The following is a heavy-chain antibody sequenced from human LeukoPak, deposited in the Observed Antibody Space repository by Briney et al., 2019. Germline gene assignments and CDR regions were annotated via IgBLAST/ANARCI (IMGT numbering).Heavy chain of an antibody. CDR2: ISGSGGST. V-gene: IGHV3-23*01. CDR3: AKYHYDSSGYYYVGDYYYYYYMDV. J-gene: IGHJ6*03. Sequence: GGSLRLSCAASGFTFSSYAMSWVRQAPGKGLEWVSAISGSGGSTYYADSVKGRFTISRDNSKNTLYLQMNSLRAEDTAVYYCAKYHYDSSGYYYVGDYYYYYYMDVWGKGTTVTVSS. CDR1: GFTFSSYA. D-gene: IGHD3-22*01.